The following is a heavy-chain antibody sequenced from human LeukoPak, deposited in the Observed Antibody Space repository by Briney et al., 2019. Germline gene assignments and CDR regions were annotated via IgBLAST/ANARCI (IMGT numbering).Heavy chain of an antibody. CDR2: IRYDGSNK. CDR3: AKDGYYYGSGSSFFDY. J-gene: IGHJ4*02. Sequence: TGGSLRLSCAASGFTFSSYGMHWVRQAPGKGLEWVAFIRYDGSNKYYADSVKGRFTISRDNSKNTLYLQMNSLRAEDTAVYYCAKDGYYYGSGSSFFDYWGQGTLVTVSS. D-gene: IGHD3-10*01. V-gene: IGHV3-30*02. CDR1: GFTFSSYG.